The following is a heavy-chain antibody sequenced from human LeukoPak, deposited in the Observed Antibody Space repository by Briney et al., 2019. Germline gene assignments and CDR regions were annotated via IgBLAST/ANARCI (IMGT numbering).Heavy chain of an antibody. CDR3: ARAYSSSSYFDY. CDR2: INPNSGGT. Sequence: HGASVKVSCKASGYTFTGYYMHWVRQAPGQGLEWMGWINPNSGGTNYAQKFQGRVTMTRDTSISTAYMELSRLRSDDTAVYYCARAYSSSSYFDYWGQGTLVTVSS. D-gene: IGHD6-6*01. CDR1: GYTFTGYY. J-gene: IGHJ4*02. V-gene: IGHV1-2*02.